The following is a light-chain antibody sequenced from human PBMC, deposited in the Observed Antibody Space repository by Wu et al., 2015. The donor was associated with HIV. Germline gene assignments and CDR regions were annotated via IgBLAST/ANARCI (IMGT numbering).Light chain of an antibody. Sequence: EIVLTQSPGTLSLSPGERATLSCRASQNIRGSQLAWYQQRPGQAPRLLINGASKRATGIPDRLSGSGSGTDFTLIISRLEPEDFAVYYCQQYADSPYNFGQGTKVEIK. J-gene: IGKJ2*01. V-gene: IGKV3-20*01. CDR1: QNIRGSQ. CDR2: GAS. CDR3: QQYADSPYN.